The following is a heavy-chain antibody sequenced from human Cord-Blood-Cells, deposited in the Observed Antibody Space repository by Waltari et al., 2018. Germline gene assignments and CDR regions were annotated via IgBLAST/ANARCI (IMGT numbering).Heavy chain of an antibody. J-gene: IGHJ5*02. CDR3: ARDGVHASTWIQLWYNWFDP. Sequence: QVQLQESGPGLVKPSETLSLTCTVSGGSISSYYWSWIRQPAGTGLEWIGRIYTSGSTNYNPSLKSRVTMSVDTSKNQFSLKLSSVTAADTAVYYCARDGVHASTWIQLWYNWFDPWGQGTLVTVSS. CDR2: IYTSGST. D-gene: IGHD5-18*01. V-gene: IGHV4-4*07. CDR1: GGSISSYY.